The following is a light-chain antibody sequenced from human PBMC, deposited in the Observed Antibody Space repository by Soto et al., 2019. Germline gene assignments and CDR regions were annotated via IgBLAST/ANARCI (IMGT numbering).Light chain of an antibody. V-gene: IGKV3-11*01. J-gene: IGKJ3*01. Sequence: EIVLTQSPATLSLSPGERATLSCRASQSVSSYLAWYQQKPGQAPRLLIYDASSRATGIPARFSGSGSGTDFTLTISSLEPEDFAVYDSQQRSNWPVSPFGPGTKVDIK. CDR1: QSVSSY. CDR2: DAS. CDR3: QQRSNWPVSP.